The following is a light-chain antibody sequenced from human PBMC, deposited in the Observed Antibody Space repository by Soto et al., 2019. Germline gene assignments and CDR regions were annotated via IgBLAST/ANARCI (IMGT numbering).Light chain of an antibody. J-gene: IGKJ1*01. CDR2: KAS. Sequence: DIQMTQSPSSLSASVGDRVTITCRASQTISSWLAWYQQKPGKAPKLLIYKASTLKSGVPSRFSGSGSGTEFTLTISSLQPDDFATYYCQQYQSYWTFGQGTKVDIK. CDR3: QQYQSYWT. V-gene: IGKV1-5*03. CDR1: QTISSW.